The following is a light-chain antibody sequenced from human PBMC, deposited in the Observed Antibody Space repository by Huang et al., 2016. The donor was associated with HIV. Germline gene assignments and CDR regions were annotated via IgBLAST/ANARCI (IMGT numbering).Light chain of an antibody. J-gene: IGKJ2*01. CDR2: AAS. Sequence: EVVLTQSPATLSLSPGARATLSCRASPGVSSSFAGDQQKPGQAPRLLIYAASVRATGIPARFSGSASGTDFTLTISSLEPEDFAVYYCQQRRNWPPYTFGQGTKLEIK. CDR3: QQRRNWPPYT. V-gene: IGKV3-11*01. CDR1: PGVSSS.